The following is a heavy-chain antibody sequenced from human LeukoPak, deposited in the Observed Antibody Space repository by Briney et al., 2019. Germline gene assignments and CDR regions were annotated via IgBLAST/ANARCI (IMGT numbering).Heavy chain of an antibody. CDR1: GFTFSSYA. D-gene: IGHD2-15*01. Sequence: GGSLRLSXAASGFTFSSYAMSWVRQAPGKGLEWVSAICGSGGSTYYADSVKGRFTISRDNSKNTLYLQMNSLRAEDTAVYYCAKHSCGGGSCYSYFDYWGQGVLVTVSS. CDR3: AKHSCGGGSCYSYFDY. CDR2: ICGSGGST. J-gene: IGHJ4*02. V-gene: IGHV3-23*01.